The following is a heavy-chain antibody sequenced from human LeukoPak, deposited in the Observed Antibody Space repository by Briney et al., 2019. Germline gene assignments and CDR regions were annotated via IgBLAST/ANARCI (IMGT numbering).Heavy chain of an antibody. CDR1: GGSFSGYY. CDR3: ARRYSGYLNWFDP. D-gene: IGHD5-12*01. J-gene: IGHJ5*02. Sequence: SETLSLTCAVYGGSFSGYYWSWIRQPPGKGLEWIGEINHSGSTNYNPSLKSRVTISVDTSKNQFSLKLSSVTAADTAVYYCARRYSGYLNWFDPWGQGTLVTVSS. V-gene: IGHV4-34*01. CDR2: INHSGST.